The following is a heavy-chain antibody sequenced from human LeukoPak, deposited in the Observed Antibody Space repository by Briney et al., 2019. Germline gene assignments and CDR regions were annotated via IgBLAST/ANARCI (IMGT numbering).Heavy chain of an antibody. D-gene: IGHD4-23*01. CDR1: GFTFSTYW. J-gene: IGHJ3*02. Sequence: GGSLRLSCAASGFTFSTYWMHWVRQVPAKGLVWVSRIATDGSSTTYADYVKGRFTISRDNAKNTLYLQMNSLRAEDTAVYYCARDKYGGNSNAFDMWGQGTLVTVSS. CDR2: IATDGSST. V-gene: IGHV3-74*01. CDR3: ARDKYGGNSNAFDM.